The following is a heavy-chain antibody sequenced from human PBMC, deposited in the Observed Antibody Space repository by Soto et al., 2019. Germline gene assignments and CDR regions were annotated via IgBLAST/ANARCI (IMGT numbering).Heavy chain of an antibody. J-gene: IGHJ4*02. Sequence: QVQLVQSVAEVKKPGSSVKVSCKASGGTFSSYTISWVRQAPGQGLEWMGRIIPILGIANYAQKFQGRVTITADKSTSTAYMELSSLRSEDTAVYYCASNYYYGSGSYYTWFDYWGQGTLVTVSS. CDR2: IIPILGIA. D-gene: IGHD3-10*01. CDR3: ASNYYYGSGSYYTWFDY. V-gene: IGHV1-69*02. CDR1: GGTFSSYT.